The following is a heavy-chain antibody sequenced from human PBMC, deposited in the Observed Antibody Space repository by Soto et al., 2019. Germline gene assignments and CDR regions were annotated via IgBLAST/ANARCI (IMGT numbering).Heavy chain of an antibody. V-gene: IGHV3-30-3*01. CDR3: ARDQSGYSCLDYYYYYGMDV. Sequence: QVQLVESGGGVVQPGRSLRLSCAASGFTFSSYAMHWVRQAPGKGLEWVAVISYDGSNKYYADSVKGRFTISRDNSKNTLYLQMNSLRAEDTAVYYCARDQSGYSCLDYYYYYGMDVWGQGTTVTVSS. CDR1: GFTFSSYA. J-gene: IGHJ6*02. CDR2: ISYDGSNK. D-gene: IGHD5-12*01.